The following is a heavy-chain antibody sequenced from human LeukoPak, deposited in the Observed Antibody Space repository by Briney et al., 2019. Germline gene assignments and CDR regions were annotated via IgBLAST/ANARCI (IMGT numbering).Heavy chain of an antibody. CDR3: ARRRGSSSGGPFDY. Sequence: SETLSLTCSVSGGSINNVVYYWDWIRQPPGKALEWIGDTYQTGTTYYNPSFESRVTNSADTSNNQVSLKMNAVTAADTAVYYCARRRGSSSGGPFDYWGRGTLVIVSS. D-gene: IGHD6-25*01. V-gene: IGHV4-39*01. CDR1: GGSINNVVYY. J-gene: IGHJ4*02. CDR2: TYQTGTT.